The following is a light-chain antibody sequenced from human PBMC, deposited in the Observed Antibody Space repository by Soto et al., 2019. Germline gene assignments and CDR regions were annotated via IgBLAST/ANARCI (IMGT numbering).Light chain of an antibody. CDR1: ENIFRW. CDR2: KAS. Sequence: DIQMTQSPSNVSVSVGDRVTITCRASENIFRWLAWYHQRPGEAPRLLIQKASTLQSGVPSRFSGSGSGTDFTLTITSLQPEDFGTYYCQQYSTYRTFSQGTRV. J-gene: IGKJ1*01. CDR3: QQYSTYRT. V-gene: IGKV1-5*03.